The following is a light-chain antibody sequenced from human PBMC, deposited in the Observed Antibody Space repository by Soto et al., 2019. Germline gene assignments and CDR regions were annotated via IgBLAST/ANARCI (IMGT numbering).Light chain of an antibody. CDR2: GAS. CDR1: QSVISNF. CDR3: QHYVNSPLT. J-gene: IGKJ5*01. Sequence: EIVLTQSPGTLSLSPGERATLSCRASQSVISNFLAWYQQKPGQAPRLLIYGASSRATGIPDRFSGSGSGTDFALTISRLEPEDFAVYYCQHYVNSPLTFGQGTRLEIK. V-gene: IGKV3-20*01.